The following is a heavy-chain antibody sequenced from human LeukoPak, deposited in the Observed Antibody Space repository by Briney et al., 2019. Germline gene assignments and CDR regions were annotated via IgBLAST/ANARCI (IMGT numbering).Heavy chain of an antibody. Sequence: PGGSLRLSCAASGFTFNNAWMSWVRQAPGKGLEWVGRIKSKTDGGTINYAAPVKGRFTIARDDSKNTLYLQMNSLKTEDTAVYYCTTAPRSSWDVWGQGTTVTVSS. CDR2: IKSKTDGGTI. CDR1: GFTFNNAW. CDR3: TTAPRSSWDV. V-gene: IGHV3-15*01. J-gene: IGHJ6*02. D-gene: IGHD6-19*01.